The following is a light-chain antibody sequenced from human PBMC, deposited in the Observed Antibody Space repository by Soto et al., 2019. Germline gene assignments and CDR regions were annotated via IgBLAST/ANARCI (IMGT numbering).Light chain of an antibody. CDR2: GAS. Sequence: EIVLTQSPGTLSLSPGEVATLSCRATQSVSSSFLTWYQQKPGQAPRLLISGASTRATGVPDRFSGSGSGTDFTLTIGRLEPEDFAVYYGQQYGGALHTFGQWTKLEIK. V-gene: IGKV3-20*01. CDR3: QQYGGALHT. J-gene: IGKJ2*01. CDR1: QSVSSSF.